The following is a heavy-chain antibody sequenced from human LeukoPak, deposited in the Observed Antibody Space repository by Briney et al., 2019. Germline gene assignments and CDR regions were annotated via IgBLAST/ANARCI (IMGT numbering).Heavy chain of an antibody. J-gene: IGHJ6*03. CDR2: IYYSGST. CDR3: ARCYYGSGSTPFNYCYYYYMDV. V-gene: IGHV4-59*01. Sequence: SETLSLTCTVSGGSISSYYWSWIRQPPGKGLEWIGYIYYSGSTNYNPSLKSRVTISVDTSKNQFSLKLSSVTAADTAVYYCARCYYGSGSTPFNYCYYYYMDVWGKGTTVTISS. D-gene: IGHD3-10*01. CDR1: GGSISSYY.